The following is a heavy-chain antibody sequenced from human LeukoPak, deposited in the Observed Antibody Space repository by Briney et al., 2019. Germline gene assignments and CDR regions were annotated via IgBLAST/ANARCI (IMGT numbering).Heavy chain of an antibody. V-gene: IGHV3-48*03. D-gene: IGHD3-9*01. CDR2: ISSSGSTI. J-gene: IGHJ4*02. CDR3: ARGKAYDILTGNFDY. Sequence: GGSLRLSCAASGFTFSSYEMNWVRQAPGKGLEWVSYISSSGSTIYYADSVKGRFTISRDNAKNSLYLQMNSLRAEDTAVYHCARGKAYDILTGNFDYWGQGTLVTVSS. CDR1: GFTFSSYE.